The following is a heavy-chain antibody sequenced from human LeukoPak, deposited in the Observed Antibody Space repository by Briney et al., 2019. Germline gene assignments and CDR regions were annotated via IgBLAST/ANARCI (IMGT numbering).Heavy chain of an antibody. V-gene: IGHV4-59*01. CDR2: IYYSGST. Sequence: PSETLSLTCNVSGGSISSYYWSWIRQPPGKGLEWIGYIYYSGSTNYNPSLESRVTISVDTSKNYFSLKLNSVTAADTAVYYCARYCSGGSCYSYFDYWGQGTLVTVSS. D-gene: IGHD2-15*01. CDR1: GGSISSYY. CDR3: ARYCSGGSCYSYFDY. J-gene: IGHJ4*02.